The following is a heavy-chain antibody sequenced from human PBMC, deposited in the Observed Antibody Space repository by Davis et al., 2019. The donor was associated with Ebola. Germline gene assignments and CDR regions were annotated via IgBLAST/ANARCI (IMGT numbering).Heavy chain of an antibody. CDR2: IYPGDSDT. V-gene: IGHV5-51*01. Sequence: PAGSLTLSCKGSGYSFTSYWIGWVRQLPGKGLEWMGIIYPGDSDTRYSPSFQGQVTISADKSINTAYLQWSSLKASDTAMYYCASTGLGVSSGGVYWGQGTLVTVSS. CDR3: ASTGLGVSSGGVY. CDR1: GYSFTSYW. D-gene: IGHD2-8*02. J-gene: IGHJ4*02.